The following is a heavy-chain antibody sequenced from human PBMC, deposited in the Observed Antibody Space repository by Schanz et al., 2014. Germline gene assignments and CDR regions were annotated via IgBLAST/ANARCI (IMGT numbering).Heavy chain of an antibody. D-gene: IGHD4-17*01. Sequence: QAQLMQSGPELKRPGASVKVSCKASGGTFSSFGINWVRQAPGQGLEWMGRIIPSLGLAKYEQKFQGRVTITADKSTFTAYMDVSSLRSEDTAVYYCARGYGDSPTDFWGQGTLVTVSS. CDR1: GGTFSSFG. V-gene: IGHV1-69*04. CDR3: ARGYGDSPTDF. CDR2: IIPSLGLA. J-gene: IGHJ4*02.